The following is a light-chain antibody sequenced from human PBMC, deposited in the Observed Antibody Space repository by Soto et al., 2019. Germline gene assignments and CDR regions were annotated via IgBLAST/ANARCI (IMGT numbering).Light chain of an antibody. V-gene: IGKV1-8*01. CDR1: QGISSY. Sequence: AIRMTQSPSSLSASTGDRVTITCRASQGISSYLAWYQQKPGKAPKLLIYAASTLQSGVPSRFSGSGSGTDFTLNISCPQSEDFATYSCQQYYSYRTFGQGTKVEIK. J-gene: IGKJ1*01. CDR2: AAS. CDR3: QQYYSYRT.